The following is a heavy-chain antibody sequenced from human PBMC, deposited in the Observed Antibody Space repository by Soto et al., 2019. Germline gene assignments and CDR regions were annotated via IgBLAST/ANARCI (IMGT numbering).Heavy chain of an antibody. CDR2: INAGNGNT. J-gene: IGHJ6*03. Sequence: ASVKVSCKASGYTFTSYAMHWVRQAPGQRLEWMGWINAGNGNTKYSQKFQGRVTITRDTSASTAYMELGSLRSEDTAVYYCARVASGYDYWYYYYYMDVWGKGTTVTVSS. V-gene: IGHV1-3*01. CDR1: GYTFTSYA. D-gene: IGHD5-12*01. CDR3: ARVASGYDYWYYYYYMDV.